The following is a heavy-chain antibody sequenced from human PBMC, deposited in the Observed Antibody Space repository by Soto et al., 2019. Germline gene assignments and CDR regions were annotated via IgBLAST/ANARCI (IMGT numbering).Heavy chain of an antibody. CDR3: ARDQGDSSGYYYPYYYYYYGMDV. CDR2: ISSSSSTI. Sequence: PGGSLRLSCAASGFTFSSYSMNWVRQAPGKGLEWVSYISSSSSTIYYADSVKGRFTISRDNAKNSLYLQMNSLRDEDTAVYYCARDQGDSSGYYYPYYYYYYGMDVWGQGTTVTVSS. V-gene: IGHV3-48*02. CDR1: GFTFSSYS. D-gene: IGHD3-22*01. J-gene: IGHJ6*02.